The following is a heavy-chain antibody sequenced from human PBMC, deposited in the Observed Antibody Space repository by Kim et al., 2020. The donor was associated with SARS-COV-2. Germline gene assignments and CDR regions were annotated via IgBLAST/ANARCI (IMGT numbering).Heavy chain of an antibody. D-gene: IGHD3-10*01. J-gene: IGHJ4*02. V-gene: IGHV3-53*04. Sequence: LTCAASGFTVSSNYMSWVRQAPGKGLEWVSVIYSGGSTYYADSVKGRFTISRHNSKNTLYLQMNSLRAEDTAVYYCAGGLLSKTPYYWGQGTLVTVSS. CDR1: GFTVSSNY. CDR3: AGGLLSKTPYY. CDR2: IYSGGST.